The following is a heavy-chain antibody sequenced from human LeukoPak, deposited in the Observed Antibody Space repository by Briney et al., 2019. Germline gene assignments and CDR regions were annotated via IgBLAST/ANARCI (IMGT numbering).Heavy chain of an antibody. J-gene: IGHJ4*02. D-gene: IGHD6-6*01. CDR1: GDSVSSNSVA. CDR2: TYYRSNWYN. V-gene: IGHV6-1*01. CDR3: VRGACSSSYYFDS. Sequence: SQTLSLTCVISGDSVSSNSVAWHWITQSPSRGFEWLGRTYYRSNWYNHYAPYVESRITTNPDTSKNQLSLQLISVTPEDTDVYYCVRGACSSSYYFDSWGQGNLVTVSS.